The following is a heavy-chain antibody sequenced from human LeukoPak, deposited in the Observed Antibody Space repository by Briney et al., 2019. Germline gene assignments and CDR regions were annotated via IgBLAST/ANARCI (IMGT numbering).Heavy chain of an antibody. CDR1: GFTFSNAW. V-gene: IGHV3-15*01. CDR2: IKSKTDGGTT. D-gene: IGHD5-18*01. CDR3: TTDFKWIQLWTRLSDY. J-gene: IGHJ4*02. Sequence: GGSLRLSCAASGFTFSNAWTSWVRQAPGKGLEWVGRIKSKTDGGTTDYAAPVKGRFTISRDDSKNTLYLQMNSLKTEDTAVYYCTTDFKWIQLWTRLSDYWGQGTLVTVSS.